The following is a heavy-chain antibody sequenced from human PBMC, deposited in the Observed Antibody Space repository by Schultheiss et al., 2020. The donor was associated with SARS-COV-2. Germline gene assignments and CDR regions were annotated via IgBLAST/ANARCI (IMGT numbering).Heavy chain of an antibody. D-gene: IGHD5-12*01. V-gene: IGHV3-53*01. CDR1: GIIVSSNY. Sequence: GGSLRLSCAASGIIVSSNYMNWVRQSPGKGLEWVSIIYSDGTTYYAASVKGRFTISRDNSKNTLYLQMNSLRGEDTAVYFCARSLHSGYDFWHLASWGQGTLVTVSS. CDR3: ARSLHSGYDFWHLAS. J-gene: IGHJ5*01. CDR2: IYSDGTT.